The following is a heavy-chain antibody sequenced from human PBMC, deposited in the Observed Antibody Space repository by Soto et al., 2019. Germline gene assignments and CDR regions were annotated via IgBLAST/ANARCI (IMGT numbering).Heavy chain of an antibody. CDR1: GFTFSSSW. Sequence: GGSLRLSCAASGFTFSSSWMSWVRQAPGKGLEWVANIKQDGSEKYYWSSVKGRYSVSRDNANNSLYLQMNSLRAEDTAVYYCAKQGVIDATFYGMDVWGQGTTVTVCS. J-gene: IGHJ6*02. V-gene: IGHV3-7*01. CDR3: AKQGVIDATFYGMDV. D-gene: IGHD2-15*01. CDR2: IKQDGSEK.